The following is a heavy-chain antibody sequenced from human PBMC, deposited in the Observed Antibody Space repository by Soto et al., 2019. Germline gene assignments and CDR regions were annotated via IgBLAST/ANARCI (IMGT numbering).Heavy chain of an antibody. CDR3: ARVRWPRGPPVY. V-gene: IGHV1-18*01. CDR2: ISAYNGNT. CDR1: GYTFTSYG. J-gene: IGHJ4*02. Sequence: QVQLVQSGAEVKKPGASVKVSCKASGYTFTSYGISWVRQAPGQGLEWMGWISAYNGNTNYAQKLQGRITMTTDTSTSTVYVEPRSLRSDDTAVYFCARVRWPRGPPVYWGQGTLVTVSS. D-gene: IGHD5-12*01.